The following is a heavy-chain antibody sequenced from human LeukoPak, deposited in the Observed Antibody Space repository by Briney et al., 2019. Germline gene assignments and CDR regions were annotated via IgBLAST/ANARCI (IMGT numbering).Heavy chain of an antibody. V-gene: IGHV4-59*11. J-gene: IGHJ2*01. CDR2: IYYSGST. CDR1: GGSISSHY. Sequence: SETLSLTCTVSGGSISSHYWSWIRQPPGKGLEWIGYIYYSGSTNYNPSLKSRVTISVDTSKNQFSLKLSSVTAADTAVYYCARLVIDFWSGHYRYFDLWGRGTLVTVSS. D-gene: IGHD3-3*01. CDR3: ARLVIDFWSGHYRYFDL.